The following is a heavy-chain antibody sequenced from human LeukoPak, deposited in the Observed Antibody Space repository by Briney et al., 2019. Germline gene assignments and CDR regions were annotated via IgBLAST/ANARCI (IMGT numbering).Heavy chain of an antibody. CDR2: IYQSGST. D-gene: IGHD2-15*01. V-gene: IGHV4-39*07. CDR3: ARELYCSGGSCHSRDAFDI. CDR1: GGSISSSSYY. J-gene: IGHJ3*02. Sequence: SETLSLTCTVSGGSISSSSYYWGWIRQPPGKGLEWIGSIYQSGSTYYNPSLKSRVTISVDTSKNQFSLKLTSVTAADTAVYYCARELYCSGGSCHSRDAFDIWGQGTMVTVSS.